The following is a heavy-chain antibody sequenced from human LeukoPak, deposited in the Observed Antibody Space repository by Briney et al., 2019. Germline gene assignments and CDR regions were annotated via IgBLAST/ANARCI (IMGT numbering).Heavy chain of an antibody. V-gene: IGHV3-7*01. J-gene: IGHJ4*02. CDR3: VRFGVVDSHYYFDY. D-gene: IGHD3-3*01. CDR1: GFTFSSHW. CDR2: IKEDGSEK. Sequence: GGSLRLSCAASGFTFSSHWMDWVRQAPGKGLEWVAKIKEDGSEKDYVYSVKGRFIVSRDNAKNSLFLQMNSLRAEDTAVYYCVRFGVVDSHYYFDYWGQGTLVAVSS.